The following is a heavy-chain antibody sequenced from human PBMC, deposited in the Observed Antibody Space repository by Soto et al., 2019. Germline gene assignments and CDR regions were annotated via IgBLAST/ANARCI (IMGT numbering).Heavy chain of an antibody. J-gene: IGHJ4*02. CDR3: AHRPSYCSGGSCYSGFDY. CDR2: IYWDDDK. V-gene: IGHV2-5*02. D-gene: IGHD2-15*01. Sequence: SGPTLVNPTQTLTLTCTFSGFSLRTSGGGVGWIRQPPGKALEWLALIYWDDDKRYSPSLKSRLTITKDTSKNQVVLTMTNMDPVDTATYYCAHRPSYCSGGSCYSGFDYWGQGTLVTVSS. CDR1: GFSLRTSGGG.